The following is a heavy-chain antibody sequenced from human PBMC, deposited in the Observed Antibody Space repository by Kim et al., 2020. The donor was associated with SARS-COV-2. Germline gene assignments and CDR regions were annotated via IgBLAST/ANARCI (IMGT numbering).Heavy chain of an antibody. CDR2: ST. Sequence: STYYADSVEGRFTITRDNSKNNVYLTMNSLRVEDTAVYYCARIRFTYFDYWGQGTLVTVSS. V-gene: IGHV3-53*01. D-gene: IGHD3-10*01. J-gene: IGHJ4*02. CDR3: ARIRFTYFDY.